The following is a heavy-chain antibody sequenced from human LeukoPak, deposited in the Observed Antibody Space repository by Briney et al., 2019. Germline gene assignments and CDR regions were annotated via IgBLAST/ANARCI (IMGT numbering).Heavy chain of an antibody. CDR3: ARDGHRRYYYDSSGREHAFDI. J-gene: IGHJ3*02. V-gene: IGHV4-59*01. CDR1: GGSISSYY. CDR2: IYYSGST. Sequence: PSETLSLTRTVSGGSISSYYWSWIRQPPGKGLEWIGYIYYSGSTNYNPSLKSRVTISVDTSKNQFSLKLSSVTAADTAVYYCARDGHRRYYYDSSGREHAFDIWGQGTMVTVSS. D-gene: IGHD3-22*01.